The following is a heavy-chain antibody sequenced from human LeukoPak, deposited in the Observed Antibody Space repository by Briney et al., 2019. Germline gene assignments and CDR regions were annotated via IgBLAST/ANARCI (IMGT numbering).Heavy chain of an antibody. D-gene: IGHD2-15*01. V-gene: IGHV3-21*01. Sequence: GGSLRPSCAASGFTFSSYSMNWVRQAPGKGLEWVSSISSSSSYIYYADSVKGRFTISRDNAKNSLYLQMNSLRAEDTAVYYCARGRVVVAATVAFDIWGQGTMVTVSS. CDR3: ARGRVVVAATVAFDI. CDR2: ISSSSSYI. CDR1: GFTFSSYS. J-gene: IGHJ3*02.